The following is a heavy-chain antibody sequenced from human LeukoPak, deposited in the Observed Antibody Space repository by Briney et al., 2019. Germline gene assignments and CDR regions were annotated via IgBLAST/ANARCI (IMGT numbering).Heavy chain of an antibody. J-gene: IGHJ4*02. D-gene: IGHD3-16*02. Sequence: NPSETLSLTCAVYGGSFSGYYWSWIRQPPGKGLEWIGEINHSGSTNYNPSLKSRVTISVDTSKNQFSLKLSPVTAADTAVYYCARGRLSRDYVWGSYRLSIPYYFDYWGQGTLVTVSS. CDR3: ARGRLSRDYVWGSYRLSIPYYFDY. CDR1: GGSFSGYY. V-gene: IGHV4-34*01. CDR2: INHSGST.